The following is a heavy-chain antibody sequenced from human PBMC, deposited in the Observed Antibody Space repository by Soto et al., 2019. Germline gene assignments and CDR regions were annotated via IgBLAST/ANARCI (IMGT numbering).Heavy chain of an antibody. Sequence: TSETLSLTCTVSGGSVSSGSYYWSWIRQPPGKGLEWIGYIHYSGTTSFFPSYNPSLRSRVTISEDTPKNQFSLKLLSVTTADTAVYFCAAGEASSRNLAPYYLDFWGQGTLVTVSS. D-gene: IGHD6-13*01. CDR3: AAGEASSRNLAPYYLDF. CDR2: IHYSGTT. V-gene: IGHV4-61*01. J-gene: IGHJ4*02. CDR1: GGSVSSGSYY.